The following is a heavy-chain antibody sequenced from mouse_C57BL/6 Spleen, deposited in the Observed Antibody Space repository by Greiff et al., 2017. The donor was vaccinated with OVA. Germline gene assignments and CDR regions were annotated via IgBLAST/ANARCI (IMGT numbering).Heavy chain of an antibody. CDR2: IHPNSGST. CDR3: ARDYSNYERFAY. V-gene: IGHV1-64*01. D-gene: IGHD2-5*01. CDR1: GYTFTSYW. Sequence: QVQLQQPGAELVKPGASVKLSCKASGYTFTSYWMHWVKQRPGQGLEWIGMIHPNSGSTNYNEKFKSKATLTVDKSSSTAYMQLSSLTSEDSAVDYCARDYSNYERFAYWGQGTLVTVSA. J-gene: IGHJ3*01.